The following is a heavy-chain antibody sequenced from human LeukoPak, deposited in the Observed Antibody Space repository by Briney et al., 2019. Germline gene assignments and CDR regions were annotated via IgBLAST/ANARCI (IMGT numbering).Heavy chain of an antibody. Sequence: PSETLSLTCTVSGGSISSSSYYWGWLRQPPGKGLEWIGSIYYSGSTYYNPSLKSRVTVSVDTSKNQFSLKLSSVTAADTAVYYCARVNLIFGVVLDAFDIWGQGTMVTVSS. CDR3: ARVNLIFGVVLDAFDI. D-gene: IGHD3-3*01. V-gene: IGHV4-39*07. CDR1: GGSISSSSYY. CDR2: IYYSGST. J-gene: IGHJ3*02.